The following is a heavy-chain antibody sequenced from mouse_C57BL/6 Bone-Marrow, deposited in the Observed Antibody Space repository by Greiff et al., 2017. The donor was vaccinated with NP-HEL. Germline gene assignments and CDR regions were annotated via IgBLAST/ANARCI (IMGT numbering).Heavy chain of an antibody. J-gene: IGHJ2*01. CDR1: GYTFTSYD. Sequence: VKLQESGPELVKPGASVKLSCKASGYTFTSYDINWVKQRPGQGLEWIGWIYPRDGSTKYNEKFKGKATLTVDTSSSTAYMELHSLTSEDSAVYFCARWGTTVVAPFDYWGQGTTLTVSS. CDR2: IYPRDGST. D-gene: IGHD1-1*01. V-gene: IGHV1-85*01. CDR3: ARWGTTVVAPFDY.